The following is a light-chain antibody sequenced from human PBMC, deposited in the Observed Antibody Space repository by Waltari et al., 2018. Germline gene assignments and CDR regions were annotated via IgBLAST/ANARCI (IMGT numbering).Light chain of an antibody. CDR3: CSYAGRNIGL. CDR2: EVI. V-gene: IGLV2-23*02. CDR1: SSDVGFYNL. J-gene: IGLJ3*02. Sequence: QSALTQPASVSGSPGQSITISCTGTSSDVGFYNLVSWYQQHPGKATELVFYEVISRPSGVSSRFSGATSGNTASLTISGLQAEEEADYYCCSYAGRNIGLFGGGTKLTVL.